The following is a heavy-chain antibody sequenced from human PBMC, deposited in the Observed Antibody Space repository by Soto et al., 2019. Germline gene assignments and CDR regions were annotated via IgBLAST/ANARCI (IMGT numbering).Heavy chain of an antibody. Sequence: ASVKVSCKFSGYTLTELSMHWVRQAPGKGLEWMGGFDPEDGETIYAQKFQGRVTMTEDTSTDTAYMELSSLRSEDTAVYYCATRTYFWSGYYPDYGMDVWGQGTTVNVSS. CDR1: GYTLTELS. V-gene: IGHV1-24*01. CDR3: ATRTYFWSGYYPDYGMDV. J-gene: IGHJ6*02. D-gene: IGHD3-3*01. CDR2: FDPEDGET.